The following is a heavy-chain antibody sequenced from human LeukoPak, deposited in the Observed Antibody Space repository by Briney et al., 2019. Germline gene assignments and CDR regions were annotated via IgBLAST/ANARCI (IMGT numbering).Heavy chain of an antibody. D-gene: IGHD6-19*01. Sequence: SQTLSLTCAISGDSVSSNSAAWNWIRQSPSRGLEWLGRTYYRSKWYNDYAVSVKSRITINPDTSKNQFSLQLNSMTPEDTAVYYCARISVAVAGDLGYYYGMDVWGKGTTVTVSS. J-gene: IGHJ6*04. CDR1: GDSVSSNSAA. V-gene: IGHV6-1*01. CDR3: ARISVAVAGDLGYYYGMDV. CDR2: TYYRSKWYN.